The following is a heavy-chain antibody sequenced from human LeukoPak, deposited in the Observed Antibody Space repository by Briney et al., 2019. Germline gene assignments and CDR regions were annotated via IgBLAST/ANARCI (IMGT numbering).Heavy chain of an antibody. Sequence: AGGSLSLSCAASGFAFSSYAMSWVREAPGKGLEWVSAISGSGGSTYYADSVKGRFTISRDNSKNTLYLQMNSLRAEDTAVYYCAKAAYGSGSYGVDYWGQGTLVTVSS. CDR2: ISGSGGST. V-gene: IGHV3-23*01. J-gene: IGHJ4*02. CDR3: AKAAYGSGSYGVDY. D-gene: IGHD3-10*01. CDR1: GFAFSSYA.